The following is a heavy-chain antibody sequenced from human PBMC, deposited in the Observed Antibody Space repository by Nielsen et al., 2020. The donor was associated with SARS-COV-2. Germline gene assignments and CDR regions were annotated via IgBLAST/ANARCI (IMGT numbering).Heavy chain of an antibody. CDR2: IKQDGSEE. D-gene: IGHD3/OR15-3a*01. CDR3: ARDGDWLLSPGYDY. J-gene: IGHJ4*02. CDR1: GFTFSSYW. V-gene: IGHV3-7*01. Sequence: GGSLRLSCAASGFTFSSYWMSWVRQAPGKGLEWVANIKQDGSEEYYVDSVKGRFTISRDNAKNSLYLQMNSLRAEDTAVYYCARDGDWLLSPGYDYWGQGTLVTVSS.